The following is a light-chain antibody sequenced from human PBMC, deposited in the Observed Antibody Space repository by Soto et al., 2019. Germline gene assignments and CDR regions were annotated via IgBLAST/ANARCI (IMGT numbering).Light chain of an antibody. J-gene: IGLJ7*01. Sequence: QSALTQPASVSGSPGQSIIISCTGTSSDVGGYNYVSWYQQHPGKAPKLMIFEVSNRPSGVSTRFSGSKSGNTASLTISGLQAEDEADYYCSSYTSSSTRLFGGGTQLTVL. CDR3: SSYTSSSTRL. CDR2: EVS. CDR1: SSDVGGYNY. V-gene: IGLV2-14*01.